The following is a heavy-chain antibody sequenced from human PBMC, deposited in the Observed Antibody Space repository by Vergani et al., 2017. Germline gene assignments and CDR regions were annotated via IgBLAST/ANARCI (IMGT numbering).Heavy chain of an antibody. J-gene: IGHJ4*02. CDR1: GYSFTSYW. CDR2: IYPGDSDT. Sequence: EVQLVQSGAEVKKPEESLKISCKGSGYSFTSYWIGWVRQMPGKGLEWMGIIYPGDSDTRYSPSFQGQVTISADKSISTAYLQWSSLKASDTAMYYCAKEFLHCTNGVCQPERAFDYWGQGTLVTVSS. V-gene: IGHV5-51*03. D-gene: IGHD2-8*01. CDR3: AKEFLHCTNGVCQPERAFDY.